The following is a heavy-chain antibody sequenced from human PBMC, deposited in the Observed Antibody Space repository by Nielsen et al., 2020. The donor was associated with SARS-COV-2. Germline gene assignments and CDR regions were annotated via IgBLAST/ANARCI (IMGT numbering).Heavy chain of an antibody. V-gene: IGHV4-34*01. Sequence: SETLSLTCAVYGGSFSGYYWTWIRQTPGKGLEWVGQIDHVRITNYNPSLKSRVTISVDTSKNGFSLKLSSVTAADTAVYYCASLPHHLAVPGNFDYWGQGTLVTVSS. CDR1: GGSFSGYY. CDR2: IDHVRIT. D-gene: IGHD6-19*01. CDR3: ASLPHHLAVPGNFDY. J-gene: IGHJ4*02.